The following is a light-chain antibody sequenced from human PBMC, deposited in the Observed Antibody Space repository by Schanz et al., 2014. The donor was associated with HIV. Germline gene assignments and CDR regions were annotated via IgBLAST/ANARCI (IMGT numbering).Light chain of an antibody. Sequence: HSALTQPASVSGSPGQSITISCTGTNYDIGGNDFVSWYQQHPGEAPKLLIYAVTDRPSGISNRFSGSKSANTASLTISGLQAEDEADYYCGSCSPTNTCTFGGGTKLTVL. J-gene: IGLJ3*02. CDR2: AVT. V-gene: IGLV2-14*03. CDR1: NYDIGGNDF. CDR3: GSCSPTNTCT.